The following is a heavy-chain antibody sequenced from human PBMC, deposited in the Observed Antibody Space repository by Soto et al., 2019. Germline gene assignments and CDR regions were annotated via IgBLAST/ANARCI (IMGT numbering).Heavy chain of an antibody. CDR1: GGSISSYY. D-gene: IGHD3-3*01. V-gene: IGHV4-59*01. Sequence: SETLSLTYTVSGGSISSYYWSWIRQPPGKGLEWIGYIYYSGSTNYNPSLKSRVTISVDTSKNQFSLKLSSVTAADTAVYYCARDHHTYYDFSSCYSGVVAFDICGQRTMVTVSS. J-gene: IGHJ3*02. CDR3: ARDHHTYYDFSSCYSGVVAFDI. CDR2: IYYSGST.